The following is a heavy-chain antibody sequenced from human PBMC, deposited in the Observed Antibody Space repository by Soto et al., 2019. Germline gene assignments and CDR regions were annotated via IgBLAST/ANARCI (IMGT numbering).Heavy chain of an antibody. CDR3: ARGPPSISSSPDSDY. Sequence: SETLSLTCAVYGGSFSGYYWSWIRQPPGKGLEWIGEINHSGSTNYNPSLKSRVTISVDTSKNQFSLKLSSVTAADTAVYYCARGPPSISSSPDSDYWGQGTLVTVSS. CDR1: GGSFSGYY. CDR2: INHSGST. V-gene: IGHV4-34*01. D-gene: IGHD6-6*01. J-gene: IGHJ4*02.